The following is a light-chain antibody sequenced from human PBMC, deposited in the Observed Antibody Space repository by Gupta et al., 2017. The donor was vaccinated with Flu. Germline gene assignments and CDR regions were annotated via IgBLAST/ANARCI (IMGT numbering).Light chain of an antibody. CDR1: QNVNSN. Sequence: EIVMTQSPATLSVSPGERATLSCRASQNVNSNLAWYQQKPGQAPRLLIYGASNRATSIPARFSGSGFGTDFTLTISSRQSEDFAVYYCQQDESCPPDTFGQGTKVEIK. CDR2: GAS. CDR3: QQDESCPPDT. J-gene: IGKJ1*01. V-gene: IGKV3-15*01.